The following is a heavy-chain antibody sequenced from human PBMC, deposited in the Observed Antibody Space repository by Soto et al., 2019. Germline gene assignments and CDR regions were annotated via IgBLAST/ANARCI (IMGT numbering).Heavy chain of an antibody. V-gene: IGHV3-13*01. D-gene: IGHD6-6*01. CDR3: ARDLGSSSSPYYYYGMDV. CDR2: IGTAGDT. CDR1: GFTFSSYD. Sequence: GGSLRLSCAASGFTFSSYDMHWVRQATGKGLEWVSAIGTAGDTYYPGSVKGRFTISRENAKNSLYLQMNSLRAEDTAVYYCARDLGSSSSPYYYYGMDVWGKGTTVTVSS. J-gene: IGHJ6*04.